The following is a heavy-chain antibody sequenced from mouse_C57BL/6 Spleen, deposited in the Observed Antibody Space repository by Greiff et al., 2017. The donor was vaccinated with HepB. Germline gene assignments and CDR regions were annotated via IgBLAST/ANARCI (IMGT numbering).Heavy chain of an antibody. CDR2: INPNNGGT. CDR3: ARRGQLRRFAY. J-gene: IGHJ3*01. D-gene: IGHD3-2*02. Sequence: VQLQQSGPELVKPGASVKIPCKASGYTFTDYNMDWVKQSHGKSLEWIGDINPNNGGTIYNQKFKGKATLTVDKSSSTAYMELRSLTSEDTAVYYCARRGQLRRFAYWGQGTLVTVSA. CDR1: GYTFTDYN. V-gene: IGHV1-18*01.